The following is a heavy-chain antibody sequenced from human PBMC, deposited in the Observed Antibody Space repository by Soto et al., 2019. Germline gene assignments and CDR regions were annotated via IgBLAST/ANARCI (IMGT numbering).Heavy chain of an antibody. J-gene: IGHJ6*02. V-gene: IGHV1-18*01. CDR1: GYTYSDAV. CDR2: INSDNGNT. D-gene: IGHD3-3*01. Sequence: ASVKVYCKASGYTYSDAVISWGRQAPGQGLEWLGWINSDNGNTNYAQHLQGRVTLTTDTSTSTAYMGLRSLRSDDTAVYYCARVQGITAFGGYSVYYNVMDVWGPGTTVTGSS. CDR3: ARVQGITAFGGYSVYYNVMDV.